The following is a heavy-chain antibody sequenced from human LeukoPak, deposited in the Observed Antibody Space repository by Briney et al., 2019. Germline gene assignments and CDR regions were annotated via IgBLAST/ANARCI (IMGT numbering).Heavy chain of an antibody. J-gene: IGHJ5*02. V-gene: IGHV3-69-1*01. D-gene: IGHD4/OR15-4a*01. CDR2: MSGSSDI. CDR1: GFTFSDYY. CDR3: VRIPNSANFPNWFDP. Sequence: GGSLRLSCAASGFTFSDYYMSWIRQAPGKGLEWISSMSGSSDIYYADSVRGRFTISRDNAKNSLFLQMNSLRADDTAVYYCVRIPNSANFPNWFDPWGQGTLVTVSS.